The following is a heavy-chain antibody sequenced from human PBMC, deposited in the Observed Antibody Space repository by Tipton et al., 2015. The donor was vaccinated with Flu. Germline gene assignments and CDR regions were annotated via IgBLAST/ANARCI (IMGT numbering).Heavy chain of an antibody. D-gene: IGHD5-12*01. V-gene: IGHV3-21*06. Sequence: SLRLSCTASGFSFDTYTMTWVRQAPGKGLEYVSSISSGSRDIHYADSVKGRFTISRDNAKNSLYLQMYILRVEDTAVYYCVRGDSRDYWGRGTLVTVSS. CDR2: ISSGSRDI. J-gene: IGHJ4*02. CDR3: VRGDSRDY. CDR1: GFSFDTYT.